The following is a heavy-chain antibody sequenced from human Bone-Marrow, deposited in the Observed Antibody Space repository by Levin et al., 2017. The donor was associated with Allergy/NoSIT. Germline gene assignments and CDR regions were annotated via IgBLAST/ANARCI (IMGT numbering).Heavy chain of an antibody. V-gene: IGHV3-30*18. CDR2: ISYDGSNK. CDR3: AKAVSTREATPMGASVRAGTAADY. CDR1: GFTFSSYG. J-gene: IGHJ4*02. Sequence: GESLKISCAASGFTFSSYGMHWVRQAPGKGLEWVAVISYDGSNKYYADSVKGRFTISRDNSKNTLYLQMNSLRAEDTAVYYCAKAVSTREATPMGASVRAGTAADYWGQGTLVTVSS. D-gene: IGHD6-19*01.